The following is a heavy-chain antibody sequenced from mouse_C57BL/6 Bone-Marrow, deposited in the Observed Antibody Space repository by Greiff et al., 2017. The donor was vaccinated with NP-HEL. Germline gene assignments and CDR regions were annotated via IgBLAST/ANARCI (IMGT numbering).Heavy chain of an antibody. Sequence: QSCKASGYTFTSYWMQWVKQRPGQGLEWIGEIDPSDSYTNYNQKFKGKATLTVDTSSSTAYMQLSSLTSEDSAVYYCARDYGSSYGYFDVWGTGTTVTVSS. J-gene: IGHJ1*03. CDR1: GYTFTSYW. V-gene: IGHV1-50*01. CDR3: ARDYGSSYGYFDV. CDR2: IDPSDSYT. D-gene: IGHD1-1*01.